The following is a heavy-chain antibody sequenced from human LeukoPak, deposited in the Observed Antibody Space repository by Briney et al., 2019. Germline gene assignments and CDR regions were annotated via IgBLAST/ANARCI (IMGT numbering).Heavy chain of an antibody. Sequence: GGSLRLSCAGSGFALKSYSLTWVRQAPGKGLEWVSSISSTSAYIHYADSVKGRFTISRDNVDNVVYLEMNSLGAVDTATYYCARVAVSGPTGWFDSWGQGTLVIVSS. CDR2: ISSTSAYI. J-gene: IGHJ5*01. D-gene: IGHD2-8*02. CDR1: GFALKSYS. V-gene: IGHV3-21*01. CDR3: ARVAVSGPTGWFDS.